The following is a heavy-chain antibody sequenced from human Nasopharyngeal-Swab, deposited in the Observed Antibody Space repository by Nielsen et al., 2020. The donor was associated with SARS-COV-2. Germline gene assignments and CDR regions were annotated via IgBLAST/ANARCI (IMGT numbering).Heavy chain of an antibody. CDR3: ARVGICYNDWCGSYDS. J-gene: IGHJ4*02. V-gene: IGHV3-72*01. Sequence: GESLKISCVASGFNLGDYYMDWVRQAPGKGLEWLGHSRVTANSYSAEYAASVKGRFTFSREESRNLLNLKMNSLTTEDTAVYYCARVGICYNDWCGSYDSWGQGTLVTVSS. CDR2: SRVTANSYSA. D-gene: IGHD3-9*01. CDR1: GFNLGDYY.